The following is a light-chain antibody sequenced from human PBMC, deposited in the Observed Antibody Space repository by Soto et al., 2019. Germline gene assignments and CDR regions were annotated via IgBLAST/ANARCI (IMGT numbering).Light chain of an antibody. CDR3: SSYTSSSTHVV. Sequence: QSALTQPASVSGSPGQSITISCTGTNSDVGGYNYVSWYQQHPGKAPKLMIYEVSNRPSGVSNRFSGSKSGNTASLTISGLQPEDEADYYCSSYTSSSTHVVFGGGTQLTVL. CDR1: NSDVGGYNY. V-gene: IGLV2-14*01. J-gene: IGLJ2*01. CDR2: EVS.